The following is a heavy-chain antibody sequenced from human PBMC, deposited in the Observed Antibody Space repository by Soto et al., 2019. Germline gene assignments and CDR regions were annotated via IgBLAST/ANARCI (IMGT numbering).Heavy chain of an antibody. V-gene: IGHV3-30-3*01. CDR1: GFTFSSYA. CDR2: ISYDGSNK. J-gene: IGHJ4*02. D-gene: IGHD3-22*01. Sequence: GALRLSCAASGFTFSSYAMHWVRQAPGKGLEWVAVISYDGSNKYYADSVKGRSTISRDNSKNTLYLQMNSLRAEDTAVYYCAAYYYDSSVPYYFDYWGQGTLVTVSS. CDR3: AAYYYDSSVPYYFDY.